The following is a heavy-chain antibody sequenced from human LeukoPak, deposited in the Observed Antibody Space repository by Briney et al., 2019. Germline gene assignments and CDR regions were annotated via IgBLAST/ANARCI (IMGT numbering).Heavy chain of an antibody. V-gene: IGHV4-30-2*01. Sequence: SETLSLTCTVSGGSISSGGYYWSWIRQPPGKGLEWIGYIYHSGSTYYNPSLKSRVTISVDRSKNQFSLKLSSVTAADTAVYYCARDTIRSVYYGSGRPRDGMDVWGQGTTVTVSS. J-gene: IGHJ6*02. CDR2: IYHSGST. CDR3: ARDTIRSVYYGSGRPRDGMDV. CDR1: GGSISSGGYY. D-gene: IGHD3-10*01.